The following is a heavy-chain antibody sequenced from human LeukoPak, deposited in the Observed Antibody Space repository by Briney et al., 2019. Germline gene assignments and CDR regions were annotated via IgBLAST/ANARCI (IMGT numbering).Heavy chain of an antibody. V-gene: IGHV4-34*01. J-gene: IGHJ4*02. D-gene: IGHD6-13*01. CDR3: ARGAGYSSSKIDY. Sequence: SETLSLTCAVYGGSFSDYYWSWIRQPPGKGLEWIGEINHSGSTNYNPSLKSRVTISVDTSKNQFSLKLNSVTAADTAVYYCARGAGYSSSKIDYWGQGTLVTVSS. CDR2: INHSGST. CDR1: GGSFSDYY.